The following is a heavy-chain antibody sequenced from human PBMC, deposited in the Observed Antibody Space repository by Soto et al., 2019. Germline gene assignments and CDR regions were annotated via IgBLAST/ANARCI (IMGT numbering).Heavy chain of an antibody. V-gene: IGHV1-69*01. CDR3: ARDQDNWNFDAFDI. CDR2: IIPIFGTA. D-gene: IGHD1-1*01. J-gene: IGHJ3*02. CDR1: GGTLSSYA. Sequence: QVQLVQSGAEVKKPGSSVKVSCKASGGTLSSYAISWVRQAPGQGLEWMGGIIPIFGTANYAQKFQGRVTITAEESTSTAYMELSSLRSEDTAVYYCARDQDNWNFDAFDIWGQGTMVTVSS.